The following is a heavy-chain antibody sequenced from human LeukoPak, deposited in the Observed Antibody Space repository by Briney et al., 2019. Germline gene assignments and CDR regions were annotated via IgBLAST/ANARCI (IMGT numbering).Heavy chain of an antibody. D-gene: IGHD6-19*01. CDR2: IIPIFGTA. CDR3: ASDAGGKYSSGWYSIDAFDI. J-gene: IGHJ3*02. V-gene: IGHV1-69*13. CDR1: GGTFSSYA. Sequence: ASVKVSCKASGGTFSSYAISWVRQAPGQGLEWMGGIIPIFGTANYAQKFQGRVTITADESTSTAYMELSSLRSEDTAVYYCASDAGGKYSSGWYSIDAFDIWGQGTMVTVSS.